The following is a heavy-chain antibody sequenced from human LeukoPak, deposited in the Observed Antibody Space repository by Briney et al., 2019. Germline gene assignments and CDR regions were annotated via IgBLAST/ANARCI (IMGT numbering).Heavy chain of an antibody. V-gene: IGHV3-23*01. CDR3: AQASYDTYYFDY. Sequence: GGSLRLSCAASGFTFSTYAMSWVRQAPGKGLEWVSGISGSGGSTFYADSVKGRFTISRDNTKNTLYLQMNTLRVEDTAVYYCAQASYDTYYFDYWSQGTLVTVSS. D-gene: IGHD3-22*01. J-gene: IGHJ4*02. CDR2: ISGSGGST. CDR1: GFTFSTYA.